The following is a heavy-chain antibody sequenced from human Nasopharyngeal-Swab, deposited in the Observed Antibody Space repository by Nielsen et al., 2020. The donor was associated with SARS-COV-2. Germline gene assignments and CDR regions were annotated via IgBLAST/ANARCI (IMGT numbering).Heavy chain of an antibody. J-gene: IGHJ4*02. CDR2: ISYDGNNK. CDR1: GFTFSNYW. D-gene: IGHD5-24*01. Sequence: GESLKISCAASGFTFSNYWMHWVRQAPGKGLGWVAVISYDGNNKYYAGSVKGRFTISRDNSKNTLYLQMDSLRAEDTAVYYCAKVRDGYNQGFDYWGQGTLVTVSS. V-gene: IGHV3-30*18. CDR3: AKVRDGYNQGFDY.